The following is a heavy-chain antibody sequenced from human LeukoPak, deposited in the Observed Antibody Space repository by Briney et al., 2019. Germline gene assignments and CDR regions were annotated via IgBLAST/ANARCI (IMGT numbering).Heavy chain of an antibody. CDR1: GYTFTACY. J-gene: IGHJ3*02. V-gene: IGHV1-2*02. CDR2: INPNNGGT. D-gene: IGHD2/OR15-2a*01. CDR3: ARDFYYNSQGAFDI. Sequence: GSVRVSCKASGYTFTACYMHWVRQAPGQGLEWMGWINPNNGGTNYAQKFQGRVTMTRDTSITTAYMELNRLTSDDTAVYYCARDFYYNSQGAFDIWGQGTMVTVSS.